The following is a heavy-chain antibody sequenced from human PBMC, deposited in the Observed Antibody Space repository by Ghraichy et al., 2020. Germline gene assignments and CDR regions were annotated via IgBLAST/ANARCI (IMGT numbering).Heavy chain of an antibody. CDR2: IVVGSGNT. V-gene: IGHV1-58*01. CDR1: GFTFTSSA. CDR3: AADAYCGGDCYL. Sequence: SVKVSCKASGFTFTSSAVQWVRQARGQRLEWIGWIVVGSGNTNYAQKFQERVTITRDMSTSTAYMELSSLRSEDTAVYYCAADAYCGGDCYLWGQGTLVTVSS. J-gene: IGHJ4*02. D-gene: IGHD2-21*02.